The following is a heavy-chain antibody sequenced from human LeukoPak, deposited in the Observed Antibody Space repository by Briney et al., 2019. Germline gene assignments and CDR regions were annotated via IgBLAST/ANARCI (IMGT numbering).Heavy chain of an antibody. Sequence: PSETLSLTCTVSGGSISSSTYYWGWIRQPPGKGLEWIGSMYYSGDSYYNPSLKSRVTISVDTSKNQFSLKLSSVTAADTAVYYCARQSSGYYYGWFDPWGQGTLVTVSS. V-gene: IGHV4-39*01. D-gene: IGHD3-22*01. CDR2: MYYSGDS. J-gene: IGHJ5*02. CDR1: GGSISSSTYY. CDR3: ARQSSGYYYGWFDP.